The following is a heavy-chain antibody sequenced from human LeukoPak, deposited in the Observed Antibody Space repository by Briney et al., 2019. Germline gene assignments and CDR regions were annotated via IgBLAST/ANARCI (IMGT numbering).Heavy chain of an antibody. CDR2: IIPILGIA. Sequence: ASVKVSCKASGGTFSSYAISWVRQAPGQGLEWMGRIIPILGIANYAQKFQGRVTITADKSMSTAYMELRSLRSEDTAVYYCARDPDYGGNYFDYWGQGTLVTVSS. J-gene: IGHJ4*02. CDR3: ARDPDYGGNYFDY. D-gene: IGHD4-23*01. CDR1: GGTFSSYA. V-gene: IGHV1-69*04.